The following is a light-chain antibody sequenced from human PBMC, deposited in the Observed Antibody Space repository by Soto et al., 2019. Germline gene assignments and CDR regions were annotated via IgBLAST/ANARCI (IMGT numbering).Light chain of an antibody. Sequence: DIQMTQSPSTLSASVGDRVTITCRASQTISSWLAWYQQKPGTAPKLLIYDASSLESGGPSRFSGSGSGTEFTLTISSLQPDDFATYYCQQYNSFSRYTFGQGTKLEI. J-gene: IGKJ2*01. CDR2: DAS. V-gene: IGKV1-5*01. CDR1: QTISSW. CDR3: QQYNSFSRYT.